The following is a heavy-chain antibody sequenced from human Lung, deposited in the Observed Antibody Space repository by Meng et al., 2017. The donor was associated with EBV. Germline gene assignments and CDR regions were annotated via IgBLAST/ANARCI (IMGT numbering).Heavy chain of an antibody. V-gene: IGHV4-4*07. CDR3: ARDPGLGYSGYDGILGY. J-gene: IGHJ4*02. CDR2: IYTSGST. CDR1: GGSSSSSY. D-gene: IGHD5-12*01. Sequence: QVHRQEPGPRLVKPAGTLSPTCTVSGGSSSSSYWSWIRQPAGKGLEWIGRIYTSGSTNYNPSLKSRVTMSGDTSKNQFSLKLSSVTSADTAVYYCARDPGLGYSGYDGILGYWGQGTLVTVSS.